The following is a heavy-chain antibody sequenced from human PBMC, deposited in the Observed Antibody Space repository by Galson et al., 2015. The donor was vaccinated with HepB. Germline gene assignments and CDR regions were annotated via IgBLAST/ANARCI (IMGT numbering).Heavy chain of an antibody. V-gene: IGHV3-7*03. J-gene: IGHJ4*02. D-gene: IGHD2/OR15-2a*01. CDR3: ARDVSEGSQQYPVIVPTASDY. CDR2: IKQDGSEK. Sequence: SLRLSCAASGFSFSSYWMSWVRQAQGRGLEWVANIKQDGSEKYYVDSVKGRFTISRDNAKTSLYLQMNSLRVEDTAMYFCARDVSEGSQQYPVIVPTASDYWGQGTLVTVSS. CDR1: GFSFSSYW.